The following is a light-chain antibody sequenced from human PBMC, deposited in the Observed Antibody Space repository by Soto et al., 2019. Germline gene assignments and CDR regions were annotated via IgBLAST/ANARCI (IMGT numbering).Light chain of an antibody. V-gene: IGKV1-6*01. CDR1: QGITNE. CDR2: AAS. J-gene: IGKJ1*01. CDR3: LQDYDYPRT. Sequence: AIQMTQSPSSLSASVGDRVTIPCRSSQGITNELSWFQQRPGNAPTLLISAASRLQSGVPSRFSGRGSGTDFTLTISSLQPEDFATYYCLQDYDYPRTFGQGTKVDIK.